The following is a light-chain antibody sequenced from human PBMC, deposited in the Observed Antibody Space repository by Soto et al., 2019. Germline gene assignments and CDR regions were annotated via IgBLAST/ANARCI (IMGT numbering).Light chain of an antibody. Sequence: DIQMTQSPSSLSASVGDRVTITCRASQSISSYLNWYQQTPGQDPKLLIYAASSLQSGVPSRFSGSGSGTDFTLTISSLQPEDFATYYCQQSYSSPRTCGQGTKV. CDR3: QQSYSSPRT. V-gene: IGKV1-39*01. CDR2: AAS. J-gene: IGKJ1*01. CDR1: QSISSY.